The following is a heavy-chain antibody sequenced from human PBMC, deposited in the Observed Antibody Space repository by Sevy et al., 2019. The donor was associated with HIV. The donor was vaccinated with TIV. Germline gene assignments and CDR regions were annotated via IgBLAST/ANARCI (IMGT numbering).Heavy chain of an antibody. CDR2: VDWDSGSI. CDR1: GFIFDDYA. CDR3: VTDQQKELWIREYFDS. D-gene: IGHD3-16*01. Sequence: GGSLRLSCAASGFIFDDYAMHWVRQAPGKGLEWVSGVDWDSGSIVYADTVKGRFTISRDNAKNSLYLQMNSLRPEDTVFYYCVTDQQKELWIREYFDSWGQGTLVTVSS. J-gene: IGHJ4*02. V-gene: IGHV3-9*01.